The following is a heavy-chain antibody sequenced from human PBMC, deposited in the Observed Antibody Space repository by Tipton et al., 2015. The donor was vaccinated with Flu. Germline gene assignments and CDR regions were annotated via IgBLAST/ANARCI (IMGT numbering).Heavy chain of an antibody. Sequence: TLSLTCTVSGYSISSGYYWGWIRQPPGKGLEWIGSICHSGRTYYNPSLKSRVTISVDTSKNQYSLKLSSVTAADTAVYYCASFIEEYNWNYGEGLDYWGQGTLVTVSS. CDR1: GYSISSGYY. V-gene: IGHV4-38-2*02. CDR2: ICHSGRT. CDR3: ASFIEEYNWNYGEGLDY. J-gene: IGHJ4*02. D-gene: IGHD1-7*01.